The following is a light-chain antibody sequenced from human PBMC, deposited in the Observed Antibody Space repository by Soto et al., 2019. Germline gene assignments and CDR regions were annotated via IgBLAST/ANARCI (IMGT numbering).Light chain of an antibody. CDR2: GAS. Sequence: DIQMTQSPSAMSASVGDRVTITCRASQGIHKYLAWFQQKPGKVPKRLIYGASNLQSGVPSRFSGSGSGTEFTLTISSLQPEDFATYYCLQHNFYPPTFGQGTRLEIK. CDR1: QGIHKY. V-gene: IGKV1-17*03. CDR3: LQHNFYPPT. J-gene: IGKJ5*01.